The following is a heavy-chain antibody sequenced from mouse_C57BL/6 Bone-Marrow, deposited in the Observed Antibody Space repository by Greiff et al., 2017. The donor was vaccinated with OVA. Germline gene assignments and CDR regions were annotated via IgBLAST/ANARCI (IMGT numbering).Heavy chain of an antibody. CDR2: IWRGGST. V-gene: IGHV2-5*01. Sequence: VMLVESGPGLVQPSQSLSITCTVSGFSLTSYGVHWVRQSPGKGLEWLGVIWRGGSTDYNAAFMSRLSITKDNSKSQVFFKMNSLQADDTAIYYCARGDSNYDAMDYWGQGTSVTVSS. D-gene: IGHD2-5*01. CDR3: ARGDSNYDAMDY. J-gene: IGHJ4*01. CDR1: GFSLTSYG.